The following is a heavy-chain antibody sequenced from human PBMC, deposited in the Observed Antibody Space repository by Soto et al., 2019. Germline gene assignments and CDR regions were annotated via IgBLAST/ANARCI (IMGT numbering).Heavy chain of an antibody. CDR3: AKDPYYDVLTGPMGGMDV. CDR1: GFTFDDYA. Sequence: EVQLVESGGGMVQPGRSLRLSCAASGFTFDDYAMHWVRQAPGKGLEWVSGISRNSDNIGYADSVKGRFTISRDNAKNFLYLQMNSLRSEDTAFYYCAKDPYYDVLTGPMGGMDVWGQGTTVSVSS. V-gene: IGHV3-9*01. J-gene: IGHJ6*02. CDR2: ISRNSDNI. D-gene: IGHD3-9*01.